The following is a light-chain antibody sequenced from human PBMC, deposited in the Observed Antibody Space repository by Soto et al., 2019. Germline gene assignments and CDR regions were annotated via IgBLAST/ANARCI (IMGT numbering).Light chain of an antibody. Sequence: QSVLTQPPSASGTPGQTVIVSCSGSTSDIGTNAVNWFQHLPGTAPKLLIYTNNQRPSGVPDRFSGSKSGTSASLAFSGLQSEDEADYYCATWHDSFYVFGTGTKLTVL. V-gene: IGLV1-44*01. CDR2: TNN. J-gene: IGLJ1*01. CDR3: ATWHDSFYV. CDR1: TSDIGTNA.